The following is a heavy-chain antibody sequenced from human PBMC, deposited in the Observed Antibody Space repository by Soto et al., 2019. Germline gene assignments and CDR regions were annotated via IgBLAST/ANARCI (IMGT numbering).Heavy chain of an antibody. Sequence: QVQLLQSGAEVKKPGSSVKVSCKASGGTFSSYAISWVRQAPGQGLEWMGGIIPISDTTNYAQKFQGRVTITADESTSTAYMELSSLRSEDTAVYYCARSQGSSTSLEIYYYYYYGMDVGGQGTTVTVSS. CDR3: ARSQGSSTSLEIYYYYYYGMDV. J-gene: IGHJ6*02. D-gene: IGHD2-2*01. CDR1: GGTFSSYA. CDR2: IIPISDTT. V-gene: IGHV1-69*01.